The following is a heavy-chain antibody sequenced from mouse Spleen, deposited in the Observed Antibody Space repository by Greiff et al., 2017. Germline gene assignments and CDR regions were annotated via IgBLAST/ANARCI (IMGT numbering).Heavy chain of an antibody. CDR3: ARDHYYAMDY. Sequence: SGPELVKPGASVKIPCKASGYTFTDYNMDWVKQSHGKSLEWIGDINPNNGGNNYNQKFKGKATLTVDKSSSTAYMELRSLTSEDTAVYYCARDHYYAMDYWGQGTSVTVSS. CDR1: GYTFTDYN. V-gene: IGHV1-18*01. J-gene: IGHJ4*01. CDR2: INPNNGGN.